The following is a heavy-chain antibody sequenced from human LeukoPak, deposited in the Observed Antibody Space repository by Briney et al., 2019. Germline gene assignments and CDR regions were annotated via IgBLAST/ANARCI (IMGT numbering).Heavy chain of an antibody. CDR3: AKDRQYYYDSSGYYDIDAFDI. V-gene: IGHV3-23*01. D-gene: IGHD3-22*01. J-gene: IGHJ3*02. Sequence: GGSLRLSCAASGXTFSSYALSWVRQAPGKGLEWVSAISGSGGSTYYADSVKGRFTISRDNSKNTLYLQMNSLRAEDTAVYYCAKDRQYYYDSSGYYDIDAFDIWGQGTMVTVSS. CDR1: GXTFSSYA. CDR2: ISGSGGST.